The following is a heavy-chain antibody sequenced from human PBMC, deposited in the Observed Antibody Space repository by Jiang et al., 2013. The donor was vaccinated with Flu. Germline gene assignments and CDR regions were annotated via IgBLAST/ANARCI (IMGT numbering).Heavy chain of an antibody. J-gene: IGHJ6*03. Sequence: ELLKPSETLSLTCAVYGGSFSGYYWSWIRQPPGKGLEWIGEINHSGSTNYNPSLKSRVTISVDTSKNQFSLKLSSVTAADTAVYYCARGRGNRILETQEIPAAIDRPPHYYYYYYMDVWGKGTT. CDR3: ARGRGNRILETQEIPAAIDRPPHYYYYYYMDV. D-gene: IGHD2-2*01. CDR2: INHSGST. CDR1: GGSFSGYY. V-gene: IGHV4-34*01.